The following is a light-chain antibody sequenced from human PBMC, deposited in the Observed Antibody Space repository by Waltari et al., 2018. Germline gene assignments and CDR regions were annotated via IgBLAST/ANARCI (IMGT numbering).Light chain of an antibody. CDR1: QSIGSF. V-gene: IGKV3-11*01. CDR3: QQRSNWPRT. J-gene: IGKJ2*01. Sequence: EIVLTQSPATLSLSPGERATLSCRASQSIGSFLAWYQQKVGQAPRLLIYDAFNRAPGVPARFSGSGSGTDFTLTISSPEPEDFVVYFCQQRSNWPRTFGQGTKLEIK. CDR2: DAF.